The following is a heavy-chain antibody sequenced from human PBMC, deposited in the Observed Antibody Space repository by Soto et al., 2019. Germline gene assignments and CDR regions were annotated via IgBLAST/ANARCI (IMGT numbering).Heavy chain of an antibody. CDR3: ARGINYYDSGDDAFDI. J-gene: IGHJ3*02. CDR1: GYTFTSYD. CDR2: MNPNSGNT. Sequence: QVQLVQSGAEVKKPGASVKVSCKASGYTFTSYDINWVRQATGQGRGWMGWMNPNSGNTGYGQKFQGRVTMTRNTSISTAYRELSSLRSEDTAVYYCARGINYYDSGDDAFDIWGQGTMVTVSS. V-gene: IGHV1-8*01. D-gene: IGHD3-10*01.